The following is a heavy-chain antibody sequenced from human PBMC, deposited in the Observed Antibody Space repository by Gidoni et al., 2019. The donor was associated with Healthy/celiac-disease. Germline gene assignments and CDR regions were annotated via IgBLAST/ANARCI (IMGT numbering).Heavy chain of an antibody. CDR2: ISYDGSNK. CDR3: AKDLLLLPFDY. Sequence: QVQLVESGGGVVKPGRSRRLPWAAPGSTFSSYGMHWVRQAPGKGLEWVAVISYDGSNKYYADSVKGRFTISRDNSKNTLYLQMNSLRAEGTAVYYCAKDLLLLPFDYWGQGTLVTVSS. J-gene: IGHJ4*02. CDR1: GSTFSSYG. V-gene: IGHV3-30*18. D-gene: IGHD2-15*01.